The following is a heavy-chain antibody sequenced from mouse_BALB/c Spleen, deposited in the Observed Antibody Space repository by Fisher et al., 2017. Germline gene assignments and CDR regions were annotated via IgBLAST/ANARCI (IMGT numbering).Heavy chain of an antibody. J-gene: IGHJ4*01. CDR3: ARRGYDAAMDY. D-gene: IGHD2-14*01. V-gene: IGHV1-26*01. Sequence: KFKGKATLTVDKSSSTAYMELRSLTSEDSAVYYCARRGYDAAMDYWGQGTSVTVSS.